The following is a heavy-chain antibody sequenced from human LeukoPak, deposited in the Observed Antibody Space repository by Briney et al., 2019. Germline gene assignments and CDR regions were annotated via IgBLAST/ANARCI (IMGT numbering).Heavy chain of an antibody. V-gene: IGHV3-7*01. Sequence: GGSLRLSCAAPGFTFSSYWMSWVRQAPGKGLEWVANIKQDGSEKYYVDSVKGRFTISRDNAKNSLYLQMNSLRAEDTAVYYCARDRVADFDYWGQGTLVTVSS. CDR3: ARDRVADFDY. CDR1: GFTFSSYW. CDR2: IKQDGSEK. D-gene: IGHD6-19*01. J-gene: IGHJ4*02.